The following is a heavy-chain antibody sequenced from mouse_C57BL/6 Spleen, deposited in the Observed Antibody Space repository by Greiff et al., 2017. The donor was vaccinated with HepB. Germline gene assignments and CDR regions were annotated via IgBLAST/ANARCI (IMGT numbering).Heavy chain of an antibody. J-gene: IGHJ4*01. CDR1: GYTFTDYY. CDR3: ARGLDYYGSSFEGYYAMDY. D-gene: IGHD1-1*01. Sequence: VQLQQSGPELVKPGASVKISCKASGYTFTDYYMNWVKQSHGKSLEWIGDINPNNGGTSYNQKFKGKATLTVDKSSSTAYMELRSLTSEDSAVYYCARGLDYYGSSFEGYYAMDYWGQGTSVTVSS. CDR2: INPNNGGT. V-gene: IGHV1-26*01.